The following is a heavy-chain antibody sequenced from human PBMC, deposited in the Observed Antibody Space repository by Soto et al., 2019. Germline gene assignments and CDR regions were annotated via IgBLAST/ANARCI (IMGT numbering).Heavy chain of an antibody. CDR1: GYTFSNFA. V-gene: IGHV1-3*01. Sequence: ASVKVSCKASGYTFSNFAMHWVRQAPGQRLEWMGWINAGNWNTKYSQKFQGRVTVTTDTSTSTAYMELRSLRSDDTAVYYCARVVPVYSSNWSSSFDYWGQGTLVTVSS. D-gene: IGHD6-13*01. CDR3: ARVVPVYSSNWSSSFDY. J-gene: IGHJ4*02. CDR2: INAGNWNT.